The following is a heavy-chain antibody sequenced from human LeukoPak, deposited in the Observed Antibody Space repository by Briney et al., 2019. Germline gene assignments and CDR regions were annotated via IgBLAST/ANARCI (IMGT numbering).Heavy chain of an antibody. CDR2: ISWNSGSI. J-gene: IGHJ3*02. CDR3: AKDMVRGVTGAFDI. Sequence: PGGSLRLSCAASGFTFDDYAMHWVRQAPGKGLEWVSGISWNSGSIGYADSVKGRFTISRDNAKNSLYLQMNSLRAEDTALYYCAKDMVRGVTGAFDIWGQGTMVTVSS. CDR1: GFTFDDYA. V-gene: IGHV3-9*01. D-gene: IGHD3-10*01.